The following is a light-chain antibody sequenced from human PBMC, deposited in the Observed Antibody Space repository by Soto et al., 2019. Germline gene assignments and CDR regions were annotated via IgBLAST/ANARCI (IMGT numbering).Light chain of an antibody. Sequence: EIVMTQSPATLSVSPGERATLSCTASHYVYSNVAWFQQRPSQAPRLLIYRASTRATGTPARFSGSGSGTEFTLTITSLQSEDFALYYRQQYHNLWTFGQGTKWIS. CDR3: QQYHNLWT. J-gene: IGKJ1*01. CDR1: HYVYSN. CDR2: RAS. V-gene: IGKV3-15*01.